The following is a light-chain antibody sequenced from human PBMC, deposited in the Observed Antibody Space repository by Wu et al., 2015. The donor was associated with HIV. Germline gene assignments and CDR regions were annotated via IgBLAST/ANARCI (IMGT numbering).Light chain of an antibody. J-gene: IGKJ1*01. V-gene: IGKV1-27*01. CDR1: LSINTY. CDR2: AAS. CDR3: QRYNSGPRT. Sequence: DGHLTQSPSSVSASVGDRVTITCQTSLSINTYLAWYQHKPGRPPKVLISAASTLESGVSSRFSGSGSGIHFTLTIDNLQPEDAAIYYCQRYNSGPRTFGPGTKVEI.